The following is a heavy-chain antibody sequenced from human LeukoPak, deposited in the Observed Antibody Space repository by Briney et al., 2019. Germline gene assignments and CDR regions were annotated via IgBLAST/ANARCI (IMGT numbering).Heavy chain of an antibody. CDR3: ARFGYSTSLDFYLDV. V-gene: IGHV5-51*01. CDR1: GFTFTNYW. CDR2: GHAGDSDA. Sequence: GESLKISCQASGFTFTNYWIAWVRQMPGKGLEWMGIGHAGDSDARYSPSFQDQVTMSADKSISTAYLQWNSLRASDSAMYFCARFGYSTSLDFYLDVWGRGTLVAVSS. D-gene: IGHD6-13*01. J-gene: IGHJ2*01.